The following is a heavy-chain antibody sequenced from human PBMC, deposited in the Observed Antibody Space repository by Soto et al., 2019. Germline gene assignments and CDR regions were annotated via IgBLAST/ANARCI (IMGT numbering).Heavy chain of an antibody. D-gene: IGHD3-9*01. Sequence: GGSLRLSCSASGFTFSSYAMHWVRQAPGKGLEYVSAISSNGGSTYYADSVKGRFTISRDNSKNTLYLQMSSLRAEDTAVYYCVKGLPLDRYFDWLLKAYYGMDVWGQGTTVTVSS. CDR3: VKGLPLDRYFDWLLKAYYGMDV. J-gene: IGHJ6*02. CDR2: ISSNGGST. V-gene: IGHV3-64D*06. CDR1: GFTFSSYA.